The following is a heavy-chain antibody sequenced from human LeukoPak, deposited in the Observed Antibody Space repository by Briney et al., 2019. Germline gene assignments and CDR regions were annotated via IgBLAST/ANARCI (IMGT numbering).Heavy chain of an antibody. CDR2: INNSGGRT. CDR3: ARAQYYYDSSGYYP. V-gene: IGHV3-23*01. D-gene: IGHD3-22*01. Sequence: GGSLRLSCAASGFTFNNYAMNWVRQAPGKGLEWVSAINNSGGRTYYADSVKGRFTISRDNSKNTLYLRMNSLRAEDTAVYYCARAQYYYDSSGYYPWGQGTLVTVSS. J-gene: IGHJ5*02. CDR1: GFTFNNYA.